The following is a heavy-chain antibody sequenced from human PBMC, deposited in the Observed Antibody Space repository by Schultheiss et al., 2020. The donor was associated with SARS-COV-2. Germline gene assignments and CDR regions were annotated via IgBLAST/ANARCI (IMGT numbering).Heavy chain of an antibody. CDR3: ARARAEQHLPFSWGPIPHPTTWFDP. V-gene: IGHV3-74*01. CDR1: GFTFSYYY. Sequence: GESLKISCSASGFTFSYYYMHWFRQAPGKGLVWVSRINSDGSASSYADSVKGRFTVSRDNAGNTLYLQMNNLRVEDTAIYYCARARAEQHLPFSWGPIPHPTTWFDPWGQGTLVTVSS. CDR2: INSDGSAS. D-gene: IGHD6-13*01. J-gene: IGHJ5*02.